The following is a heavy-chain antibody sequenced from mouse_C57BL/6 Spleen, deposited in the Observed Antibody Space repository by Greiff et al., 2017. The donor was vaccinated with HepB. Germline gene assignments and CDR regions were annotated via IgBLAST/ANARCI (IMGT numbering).Heavy chain of an antibody. Sequence: VQLQQPGAELVMPGASVKLSCKASGYTFTSYWMHWVKQRPGQGLEWIGEIDPSDSYTNYNQKFKGKSALTVDKSSSTAYMQLSSLTSEDSAVYYCARSYGKREYFDVWGTGTTVTVSS. CDR1: GYTFTSYW. CDR3: ARSYGKREYFDV. CDR2: IDPSDSYT. D-gene: IGHD2-1*01. V-gene: IGHV1-69*01. J-gene: IGHJ1*03.